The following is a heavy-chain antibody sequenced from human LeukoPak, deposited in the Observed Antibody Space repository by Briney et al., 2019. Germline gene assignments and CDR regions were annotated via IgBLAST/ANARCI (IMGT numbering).Heavy chain of an antibody. CDR2: IYYSGST. CDR1: GGSISSSSYY. J-gene: IGHJ6*02. D-gene: IGHD6-19*01. V-gene: IGHV4-39*07. Sequence: PSETLSLTCTVSGGSISSSSYYWGWIRQPPGKGLEWIGSIYYSGSTYYNPSLKSRVTISVDTSKNQFSLKLSSVTAADTAVYYCARVSSGWPHYYYYGMDVWGQGTTVTVSS. CDR3: ARVSSGWPHYYYYGMDV.